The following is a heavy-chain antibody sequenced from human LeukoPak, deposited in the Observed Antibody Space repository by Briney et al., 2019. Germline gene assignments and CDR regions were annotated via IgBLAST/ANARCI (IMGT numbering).Heavy chain of an antibody. Sequence: GALRLSCAASGFTFSSYAMSWVRQAPGKGLEWVSAISGSGGSTYYADSVKGRFTISRDNSKNTLYLQMNSLRAEDTAVYYCAKAPRYFDWLSVDYWGQGTLVTVSS. D-gene: IGHD3-9*01. CDR3: AKAPRYFDWLSVDY. CDR1: GFTFSSYA. CDR2: ISGSGGST. V-gene: IGHV3-23*01. J-gene: IGHJ4*02.